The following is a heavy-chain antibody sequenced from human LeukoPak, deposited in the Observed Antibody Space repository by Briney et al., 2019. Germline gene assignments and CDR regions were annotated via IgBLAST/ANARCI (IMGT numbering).Heavy chain of an antibody. CDR2: MNPNSGNT. D-gene: IGHD2-2*01. CDR3: ARVLKREVVVLGYYYYYYMDV. J-gene: IGHJ6*03. CDR1: GYTFTSYD. V-gene: IGHV1-8*03. Sequence: ASVKVSCKASGYTFTSYDINWVRQATGQGLEWMGWMNPNSGNTGYAQKFQGRVTITRNTSISTAYMELSSLRSEDTAVYYCARVLKREVVVLGYYYYYYMDVWGKGTTVTVSS.